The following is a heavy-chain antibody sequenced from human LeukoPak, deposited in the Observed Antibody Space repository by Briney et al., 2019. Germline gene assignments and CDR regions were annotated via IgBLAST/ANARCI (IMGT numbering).Heavy chain of an antibody. J-gene: IGHJ6*02. CDR1: GFTVSSNY. Sequence: GGSLRLSCAASGFTVSSNYMSWVRQAPGKGLEWVSVIYSGGSTYYADSVKGRFTISRDNSKNTLYLQMNSLRAEDTAVYYCAREIAVAGTGSLYYYDGMDVWGQGTTVTVSS. CDR2: IYSGGST. CDR3: AREIAVAGTGSLYYYDGMDV. D-gene: IGHD6-19*01. V-gene: IGHV3-66*01.